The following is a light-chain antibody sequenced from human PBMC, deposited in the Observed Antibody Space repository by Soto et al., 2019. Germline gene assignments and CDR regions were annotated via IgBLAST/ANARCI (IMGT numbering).Light chain of an antibody. V-gene: IGLV2-14*01. CDR2: DVS. Sequence: QSALIQPPSVSGSPGQSVTISCTGTSSDVGSYDYVSWYQQHPGTVPKLMIYDVSNQPSGVSNRFSGSKSGNTASLTISGLQAEDEADYYCSSYTSSSTLEYVFGTGTKVTVL. J-gene: IGLJ1*01. CDR1: SSDVGSYDY. CDR3: SSYTSSSTLEYV.